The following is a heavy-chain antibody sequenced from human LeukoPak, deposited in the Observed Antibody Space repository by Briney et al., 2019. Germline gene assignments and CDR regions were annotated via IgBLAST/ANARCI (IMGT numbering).Heavy chain of an antibody. CDR3: ARGEPDCAGDCPYWYLDL. V-gene: IGHV3-64*01. D-gene: IGHD2-21*02. CDR2: ICGNGGRT. CDR1: GFTFSSSA. J-gene: IGHJ2*01. Sequence: GGSLRLSCAASGFTFSSSAMHWVRQAPGEGLEYVSAICGNGGRTYYANSVKGRFTISRDNSKNTVFLQMGSLRTEDMAVYYCARGEPDCAGDCPYWYLDLWGRGTLVTVSS.